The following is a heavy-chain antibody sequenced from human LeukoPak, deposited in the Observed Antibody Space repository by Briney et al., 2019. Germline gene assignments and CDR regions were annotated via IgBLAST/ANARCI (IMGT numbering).Heavy chain of an antibody. CDR3: AKERGVGAGRTYLLLYYFDY. Sequence: GGSLRLSCAASGFTFSRYWMSWVRQAPGKGLEWVAFIRYDGSNKYYVDSVKGRFTISRDNSKNTLYLQMNSLRAEDTAVYYCAKERGVGAGRTYLLLYYFDYWGQGTLVTVSS. D-gene: IGHD6-13*01. CDR1: GFTFSRYW. J-gene: IGHJ4*02. V-gene: IGHV3-30*02. CDR2: IRYDGSNK.